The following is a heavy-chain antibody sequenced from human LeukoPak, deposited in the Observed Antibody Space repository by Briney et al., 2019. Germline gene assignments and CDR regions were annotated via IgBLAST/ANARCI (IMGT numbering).Heavy chain of an antibody. J-gene: IGHJ4*02. D-gene: IGHD6-13*01. Sequence: QTGGSLRLSCAASGFTFSSYWMNWVRQAPGKGLEWVANIKQDGSEKYYVDSVKGRFTISRDNAKNSLYLQMNSLGAEDTAVYYCARDSLGRAATGIAMDYWGQGTLVTVSS. V-gene: IGHV3-7*01. CDR2: IKQDGSEK. CDR1: GFTFSSYW. CDR3: ARDSLGRAATGIAMDY.